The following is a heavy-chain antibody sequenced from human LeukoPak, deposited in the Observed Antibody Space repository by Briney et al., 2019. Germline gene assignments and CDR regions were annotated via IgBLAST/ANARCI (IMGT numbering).Heavy chain of an antibody. Sequence: PGGSLRLSCAASGFTFSSYGMHWVRQAPGKGLEWVAFIRYDGSNKYYADSVKGRFTISRDNSKNTLYLQMNSLRAEDTAVYYCAKDLAAAGKNYYYYYMDVWGKGTTVTVSS. J-gene: IGHJ6*03. CDR2: IRYDGSNK. V-gene: IGHV3-30*02. CDR3: AKDLAAAGKNYYYYYMDV. D-gene: IGHD6-13*01. CDR1: GFTFSSYG.